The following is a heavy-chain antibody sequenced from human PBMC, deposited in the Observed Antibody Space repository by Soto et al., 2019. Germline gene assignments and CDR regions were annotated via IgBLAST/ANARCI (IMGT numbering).Heavy chain of an antibody. Sequence: QVQLVQSGAEVKKPGASVKVSCKASGYTFTSYYMHWVRQAPGQGLEWMGLINPSGGSTSYAQKSQGRVTMTRDTSTSTVYMELSSLRSEDTAVYYCARVSADGYDYWGQGTLVTVSS. J-gene: IGHJ4*02. CDR3: ARVSADGYDY. D-gene: IGHD6-13*01. CDR2: INPSGGST. CDR1: GYTFTSYY. V-gene: IGHV1-46*01.